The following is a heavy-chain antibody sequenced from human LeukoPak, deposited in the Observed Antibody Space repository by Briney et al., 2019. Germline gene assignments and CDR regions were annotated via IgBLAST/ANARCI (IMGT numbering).Heavy chain of an antibody. CDR1: GFTFSDYY. D-gene: IGHD4-11*01. CDR3: ARDAEGYSNPPLFDY. J-gene: IGHJ4*02. Sequence: PGGSLRLSCAASGFTFSDYYMSWIRQAPGKGLEWVSYISSSGSTIYYADSVKGRFTISRDNAKNSLYLQMNSLRAEGTAVYYCARDAEGYSNPPLFDYWGQGTLVTVSS. CDR2: ISSSGSTI. V-gene: IGHV3-11*04.